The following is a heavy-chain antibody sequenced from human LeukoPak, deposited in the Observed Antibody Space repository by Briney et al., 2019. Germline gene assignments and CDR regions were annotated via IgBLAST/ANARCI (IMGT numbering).Heavy chain of an antibody. J-gene: IGHJ4*02. CDR3: ARDSERCSSTSCYRRPDY. Sequence: ASVKVSCKASGYTLTSYGISWVRQAPGQGLEWMGWISAYNGNTNYAQKLQGRVTMTTDTSTSTAYMELRSLRSDDTAVYYCARDSERCSSTSCYRRPDYWGQGTLVTVSS. CDR2: ISAYNGNT. V-gene: IGHV1-18*01. CDR1: GYTLTSYG. D-gene: IGHD2-2*01.